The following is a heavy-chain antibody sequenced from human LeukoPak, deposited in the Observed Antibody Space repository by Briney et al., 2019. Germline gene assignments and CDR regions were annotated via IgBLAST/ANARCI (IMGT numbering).Heavy chain of an antibody. J-gene: IGHJ4*02. CDR3: ARRRFLITMVRGVIPRHFDY. Sequence: SETLSLTCAVYGGSFSGYYWSWIRQPPGKGLEWIGEINHSGSTNYNPSLKSRATISVDTSKNQFSLKLSSVTAADTAVYYCARRRFLITMVRGVIPRHFDYWGQGTLVTVSS. CDR2: INHSGST. D-gene: IGHD3-10*01. CDR1: GGSFSGYY. V-gene: IGHV4-34*01.